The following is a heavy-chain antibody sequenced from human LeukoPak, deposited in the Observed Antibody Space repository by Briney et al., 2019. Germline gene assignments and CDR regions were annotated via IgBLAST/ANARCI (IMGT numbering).Heavy chain of an antibody. CDR3: ARGIHKTHCTRASCYVNWFDP. CDR2: ISSSYSDT. CDR1: GFTFSDYF. D-gene: IGHD2-2*01. Sequence: PGGSLRLSCAASGFTFSDYFMAWIRQAPGKGLEWVSHISSSYSDTNYADSVKGRFTISRDNAESSLSLQMNSLRAEDTAVYYCARGIHKTHCTRASCYVNWFDPWGQGTLVTVSS. V-gene: IGHV3-11*06. J-gene: IGHJ5*02.